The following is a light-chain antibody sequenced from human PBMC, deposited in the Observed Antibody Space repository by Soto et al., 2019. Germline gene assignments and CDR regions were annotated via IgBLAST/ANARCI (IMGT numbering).Light chain of an antibody. CDR2: DGT. CDR1: QTVSSY. Sequence: EIVMTQSPATLSVSPGERATLSCRASQTVSSYLAWYQQKPGQAPRLLTYDGTNRATGIPARFSGSASSSDFTLTISSLEPEDFAVYYCQQRSNWPPFTFGQGTRLEIK. J-gene: IGKJ5*01. CDR3: QQRSNWPPFT. V-gene: IGKV3-11*01.